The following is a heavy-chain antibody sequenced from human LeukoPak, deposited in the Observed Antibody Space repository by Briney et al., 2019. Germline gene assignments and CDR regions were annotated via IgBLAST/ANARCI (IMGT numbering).Heavy chain of an antibody. CDR1: GFTFSSYA. J-gene: IGHJ6*03. D-gene: IGHD5-18*01. CDR3: ASVDTAMVKRGYYYYMDV. V-gene: IGHV3-23*01. CDR2: ISGSGGST. Sequence: GGSLRLSCAASGFTFSSYAMSWVRQAPGKGLEWVSAISGSGGSTYYADSVKGRFTISRENSKNTLYLQMNSLRAEDTAVYYCASVDTAMVKRGYYYYMDVWGKGTTVTVSS.